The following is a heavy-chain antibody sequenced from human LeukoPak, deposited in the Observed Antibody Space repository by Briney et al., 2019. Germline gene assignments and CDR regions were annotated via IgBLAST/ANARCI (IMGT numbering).Heavy chain of an antibody. J-gene: IGHJ5*02. V-gene: IGHV4-39*01. Sequence: SETLSLTCTVSGGSISSYYWGWIRQPPGKGLEWIGSIYYSGSTYYNPSLKSRVTISVDTSKNQFSLKLSSVTAADTAVYYCARHGLWFGEYGPWGQGTLVTVSS. D-gene: IGHD3-10*01. CDR3: ARHGLWFGEYGP. CDR1: GGSISSYY. CDR2: IYYSGST.